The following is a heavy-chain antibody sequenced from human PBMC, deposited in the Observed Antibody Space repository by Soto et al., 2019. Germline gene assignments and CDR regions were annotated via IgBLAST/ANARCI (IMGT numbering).Heavy chain of an antibody. CDR3: ARQFDYETSGYYYAY. D-gene: IGHD3-22*01. Sequence: SVKVSCKAAGGTFNKNAIDWVRQVPGQGLQWMGGIVPLLGKANYAQKFQGRVTITADEATNTAYMELRSLRSEDTAVYYCARQFDYETSGYYYAYWGQGTLVTVSS. CDR2: IVPLLGKA. V-gene: IGHV1-69*10. CDR1: GGTFNKNA. J-gene: IGHJ4*02.